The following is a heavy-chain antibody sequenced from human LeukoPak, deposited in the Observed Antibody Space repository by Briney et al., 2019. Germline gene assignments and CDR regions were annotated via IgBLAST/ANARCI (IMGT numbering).Heavy chain of an antibody. CDR1: GGSMSSYF. V-gene: IGHV4-59*01. CDR3: ARDRSSSSLYYFDY. J-gene: IGHJ4*02. D-gene: IGHD6-6*01. Sequence: SETLSLTCTVSGGSMSSYFWSWFRQPPGKGLEWIGYIYYSGSTNYNPSLKSRVTISVDTSKNQFSLKLSSVTAADTAVYYCARDRSSSSLYYFDYWGQGTLVTVSS. CDR2: IYYSGST.